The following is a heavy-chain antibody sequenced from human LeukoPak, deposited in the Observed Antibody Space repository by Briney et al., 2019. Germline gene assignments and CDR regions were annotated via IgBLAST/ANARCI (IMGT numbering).Heavy chain of an antibody. CDR3: AKRGGGVSNFDY. J-gene: IGHJ4*02. CDR2: ISGSDANT. V-gene: IGHV3-23*01. D-gene: IGHD3-16*01. Sequence: PGGSLRLSCAASGFTFSKYAMSWVRQAPGKGLGWVSGISGSDANTYYADSVEGRFTISRDNFNNTLYLQMNRLRAEDTAVYYCAKRGGGVSNFDYWGQGTLVTVSS. CDR1: GFTFSKYA.